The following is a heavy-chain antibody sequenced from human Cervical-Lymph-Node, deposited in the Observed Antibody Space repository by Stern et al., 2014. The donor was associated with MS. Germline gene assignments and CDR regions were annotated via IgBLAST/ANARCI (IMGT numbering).Heavy chain of an antibody. V-gene: IGHV1-69*01. CDR1: GGTFSSYT. J-gene: IGHJ4*02. D-gene: IGHD1-26*01. CDR3: AREGIPGAGGTFDN. CDR2: IIPIFATT. Sequence: QVQLMQSGAAVKKPGSSVTVSCNVSGGTFSSYTLNWVRQPPGQGLEWMGGIIPIFATTNSPQRFQGKVTITGDGSTSTTYLEVSSLTSEDTAVYYCAREGIPGAGGTFDNWGQGTLVIVSS.